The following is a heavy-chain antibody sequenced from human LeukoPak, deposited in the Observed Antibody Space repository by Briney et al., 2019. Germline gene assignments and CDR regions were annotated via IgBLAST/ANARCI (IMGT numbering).Heavy chain of an antibody. Sequence: STNYNPSLKSRVTISVDTSKNQFSLKLSSATAADTAVYYCARDNITMVRGAPYYYGMDVWGQGTTVTVSS. CDR2: ST. CDR3: ARDNITMVRGAPYYYGMDV. J-gene: IGHJ6*02. D-gene: IGHD3-10*01. V-gene: IGHV4-59*01.